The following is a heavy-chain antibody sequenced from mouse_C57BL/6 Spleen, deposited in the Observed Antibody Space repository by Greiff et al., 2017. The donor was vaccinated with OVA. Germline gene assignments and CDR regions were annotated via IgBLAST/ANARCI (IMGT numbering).Heavy chain of an antibody. D-gene: IGHD1-1*01. J-gene: IGHJ3*01. Sequence: QVQLKESGAELVRPGASVTLSCKASGYTFTDYEMHWVKQTPVHGLEWIGAIDPETGGTAYNQKFKGKAILTADKSSSTAYMELRSLTSEDSAVYYCTRSPYGSLLAYWGQGTLVTVSA. V-gene: IGHV1-15*01. CDR1: GYTFTDYE. CDR3: TRSPYGSLLAY. CDR2: IDPETGGT.